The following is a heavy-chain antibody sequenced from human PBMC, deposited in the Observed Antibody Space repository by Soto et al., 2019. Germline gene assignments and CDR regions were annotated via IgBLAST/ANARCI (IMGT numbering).Heavy chain of an antibody. CDR3: VRDRGGTFHL. CDR1: GGSISSFY. J-gene: IGHJ1*01. CDR2: IYDTGRT. D-gene: IGHD1-26*01. V-gene: IGHV4-59*01. Sequence: SETLSLTCTVSGGSISSFYWSWIRQSPGKGLEWIGPIYDTGRTNYNPSLESRVTISVDRSKNQFSLKLTSVTAADRAVYYCVRDRGGTFHLWAQGTLVTVSS.